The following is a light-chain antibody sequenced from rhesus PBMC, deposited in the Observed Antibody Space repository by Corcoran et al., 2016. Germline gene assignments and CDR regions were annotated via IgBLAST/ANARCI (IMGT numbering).Light chain of an antibody. CDR2: AAS. CDR3: LQYNSDPYS. V-gene: IGKV1-18*01. Sequence: DIQMTQSPSSLSASVGDKVTITCRASQGISSWLAWYQQKPGKAPKRLIYAASSLQSGVPSRFSGSGSGTAYTLPNHSLQPEDFATSDCLQYNSDPYSFSQGAKVEI. CDR1: QGISSW. J-gene: IGKJ2*01.